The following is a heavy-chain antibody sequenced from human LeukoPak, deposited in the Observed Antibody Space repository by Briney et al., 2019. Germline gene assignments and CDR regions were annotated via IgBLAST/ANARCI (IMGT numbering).Heavy chain of an antibody. D-gene: IGHD3-16*01. J-gene: IGHJ6*03. Sequence: SVKVSCKASGGTFSSYAISWVRQAPGQGLEWMGGIIPFFGTANYAQKFQDRVAITTDESTSTAYMELSSLRSEDTAVYYCARTLDMSGAGGVYYYYMDVWGKGTTVTVSS. CDR1: GGTFSSYA. CDR3: ARTLDMSGAGGVYYYYMDV. CDR2: IIPFFGTA. V-gene: IGHV1-69*05.